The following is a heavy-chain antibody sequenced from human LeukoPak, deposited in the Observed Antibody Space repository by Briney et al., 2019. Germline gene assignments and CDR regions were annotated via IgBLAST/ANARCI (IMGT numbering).Heavy chain of an antibody. D-gene: IGHD6-25*01. CDR1: GYTFTSYG. V-gene: IGHV1-18*01. J-gene: IGHJ4*02. Sequence: ASVKVSCKASGYTFTSYGISWVRQAPGQGLEWMGWISAYNGNTNYAQRLQGRVTMTTDTSTSTAYMELRSLRSDDTAVYYCARDRPGHPRPDYWGQGTLVTVSS. CDR2: ISAYNGNT. CDR3: ARDRPGHPRPDY.